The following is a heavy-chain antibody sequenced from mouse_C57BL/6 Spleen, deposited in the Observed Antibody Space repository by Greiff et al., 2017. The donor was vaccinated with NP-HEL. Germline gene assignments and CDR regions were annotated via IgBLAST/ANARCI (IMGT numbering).Heavy chain of an antibody. Sequence: VQLQESGAELVKPGASVKLSCKASGYTFTEYTIHWVKQRSGQGLEWIGWFYPGSGSIKYNEKFKDKATLTADKSSSTVYMELSRLTSEDAAVYFCARHEGGHGNYNWYFDVWGTGTTVTVSS. CDR2: FYPGSGSI. CDR3: ARHEGGHGNYNWYFDV. V-gene: IGHV1-62-2*01. J-gene: IGHJ1*03. D-gene: IGHD2-1*01. CDR1: GYTFTEYT.